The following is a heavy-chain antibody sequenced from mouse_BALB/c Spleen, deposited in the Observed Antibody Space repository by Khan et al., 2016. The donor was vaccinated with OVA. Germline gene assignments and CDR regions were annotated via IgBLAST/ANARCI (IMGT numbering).Heavy chain of an antibody. CDR2: ISPGSGNT. Sequence: VQLQQSGTELASPGASVKLSCKASGYIFIDYNINWVKQRTGQGLEWIGEISPGSGNTYYNEKFKGKATLTADKSSSTAYMQLSSLTSEDSAVYCCAREWGSWFPYWGQGTLITVSA. J-gene: IGHJ3*01. D-gene: IGHD1-3*01. V-gene: IGHV1-77*01. CDR3: AREWGSWFPY. CDR1: GYIFIDYN.